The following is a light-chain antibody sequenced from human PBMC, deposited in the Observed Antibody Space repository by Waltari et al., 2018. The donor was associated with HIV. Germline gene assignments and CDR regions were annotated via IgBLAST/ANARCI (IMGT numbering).Light chain of an antibody. CDR3: QAWGSTTSGV. J-gene: IGLJ2*01. V-gene: IGLV3-1*01. CDR1: ELGDKY. CDR2: QDH. Sequence: SYEVTQPPSVAVSPGQPATIPCSGYELGDKYTCGYQHKPVQSPLLVIYQDHKRPSGIPERFSGSSSGHTATLTISGSLPMDEADYYCQAWGSTTSGVFGRGTKLTVL.